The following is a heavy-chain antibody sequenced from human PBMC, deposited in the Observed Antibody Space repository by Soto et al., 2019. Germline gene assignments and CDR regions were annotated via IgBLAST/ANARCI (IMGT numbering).Heavy chain of an antibody. Sequence: QVQLQESGPGLVKPSQTLSLTCTVSGGSISSSTYYWSWIRQHPGKGLEFIGYIHYSDSTYCSPSTKSRVTISVDTCNNQYSLKVTSMTAADTAVYYCGRAGDWFDPWGQGTLVTVSS. CDR2: IHYSDST. J-gene: IGHJ5*02. CDR1: GGSISSSTYY. D-gene: IGHD3-10*01. CDR3: GRAGDWFDP. V-gene: IGHV4-31*03.